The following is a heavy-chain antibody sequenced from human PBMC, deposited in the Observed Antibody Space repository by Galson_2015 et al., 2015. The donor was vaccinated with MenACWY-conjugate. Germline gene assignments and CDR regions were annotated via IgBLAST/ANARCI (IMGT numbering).Heavy chain of an antibody. D-gene: IGHD6-13*01. CDR1: GFTFSSYA. CDR3: ATSSAAAGSS. Sequence: SLRLSCAASGFTFSSYAMSWVRQAPGRGLEWVSTVSGSGGSTYYADSVKGRFTISRDNSKNTLYLQMNSLRADDTAVYYCATSSAAAGSSWGQGTLVTVSS. J-gene: IGHJ4*02. CDR2: VSGSGGST. V-gene: IGHV3-23*01.